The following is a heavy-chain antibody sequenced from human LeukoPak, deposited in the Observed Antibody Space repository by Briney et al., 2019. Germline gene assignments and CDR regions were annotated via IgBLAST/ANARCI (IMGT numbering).Heavy chain of an antibody. D-gene: IGHD6-13*01. CDR3: AKVIAAAGTIWFDP. CDR2: ISGSGGST. V-gene: IGHV3-23*01. CDR1: GFTFSSYA. Sequence: GGSLRLSCAASGFTFSSYAMSWVRQAPGRGLEWVSAISGSGGSTYYADSVKGRFTISRDNSKNTLYLQMNSLRAEDTAVYYCAKVIAAAGTIWFDPWGQGTLVTVSS. J-gene: IGHJ5*02.